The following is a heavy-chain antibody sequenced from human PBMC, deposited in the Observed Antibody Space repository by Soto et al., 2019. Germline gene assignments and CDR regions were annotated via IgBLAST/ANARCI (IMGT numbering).Heavy chain of an antibody. CDR2: IYHSGSI. CDR3: ARGQVVAAQH. V-gene: IGHV4-30-2*01. J-gene: IGHJ4*02. D-gene: IGHD2-15*01. Sequence: WVRQLPGKGLEWIGNIYHSGSIYYNPSLKSRVTISVDRSKNQFSLKLSSVTAADTAVYYCARGQVVAAQHWGQGTLVTVSS.